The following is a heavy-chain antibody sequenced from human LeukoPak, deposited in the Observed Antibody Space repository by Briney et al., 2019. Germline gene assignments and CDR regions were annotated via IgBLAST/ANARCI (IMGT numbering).Heavy chain of an antibody. CDR2: IYYSGST. CDR1: GGSISSSSYY. D-gene: IGHD2-15*01. V-gene: IGHV4-39*01. Sequence: SETLSLTCTVSGGSISSSSYYWGWIRQPPGKGLEWIGSIYYSGSTYYNPSVKSRVTISVDTSKNQFSLKLSSVTAADTAVYYCARRSEVYCSGGSCSDNWFDPWGQGTLVTVSS. CDR3: ARRSEVYCSGGSCSDNWFDP. J-gene: IGHJ5*02.